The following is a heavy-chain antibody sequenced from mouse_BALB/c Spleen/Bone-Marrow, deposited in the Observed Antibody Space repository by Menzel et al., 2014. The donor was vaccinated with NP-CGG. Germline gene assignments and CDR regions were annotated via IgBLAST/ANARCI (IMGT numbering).Heavy chain of an antibody. CDR3: ASERRSRAMDY. CDR2: IYPGNVNT. J-gene: IGHJ4*01. CDR1: GYTFTSYY. V-gene: IGHV1S56*01. Sequence: VQLQQSGPELVKPGASVRISCKASGYTFTSYYIHWVKQRPGQGLEWIGWIYPGNVNTKYNEKFKGKATLTADKSSSTAYMQLSSLTSEDSAVYFCASERRSRAMDYWGQGTSVTVSS.